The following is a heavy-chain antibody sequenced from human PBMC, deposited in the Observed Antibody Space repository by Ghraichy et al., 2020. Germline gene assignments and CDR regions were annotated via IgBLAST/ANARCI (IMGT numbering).Heavy chain of an antibody. Sequence: GESLNISCAASGFTFSSYAMSWARQAPGKGLEWVSAISGGGGRTYYADSVKGRFTISRDDSKNTLYLQMNSLRAEDTAVYYCVKEYYYDSRAGGDYWGQGTLVTVSS. CDR3: VKEYYYDSRAGGDY. CDR2: ISGGGGRT. J-gene: IGHJ4*02. V-gene: IGHV3-23*01. CDR1: GFTFSSYA. D-gene: IGHD3-22*01.